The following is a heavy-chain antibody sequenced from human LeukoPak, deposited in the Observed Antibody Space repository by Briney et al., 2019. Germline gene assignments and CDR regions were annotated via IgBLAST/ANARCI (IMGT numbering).Heavy chain of an antibody. Sequence: PGGSLRLSCAASGFTFSDYSMNWVRRAPGKGLEWVSSISDSSGHIYYADSVRGRFTISRDNAKNSLYLQMNSLRAEDTAVYYCARDQKGSGWYVYYYFDYWGQGDLVTVSS. D-gene: IGHD6-19*01. CDR3: ARDQKGSGWYVYYYFDY. J-gene: IGHJ4*02. CDR1: GFTFSDYS. CDR2: ISDSSGHI. V-gene: IGHV3-21*01.